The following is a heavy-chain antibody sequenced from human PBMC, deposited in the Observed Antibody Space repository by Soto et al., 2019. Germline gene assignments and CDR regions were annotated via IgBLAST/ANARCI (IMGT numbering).Heavy chain of an antibody. V-gene: IGHV3-30*18. D-gene: IGHD5-18*01. Sequence: GGSLRLSCAASGFTFSSYGMHWVRQAPGEGLEWVAVISYDGSNKYYADSVKGRFTISRDNSKNTLYLQMNSLRAEDTAVYYCAKDSGGYSYGPDYWGQGTLVTVSS. J-gene: IGHJ4*02. CDR2: ISYDGSNK. CDR3: AKDSGGYSYGPDY. CDR1: GFTFSSYG.